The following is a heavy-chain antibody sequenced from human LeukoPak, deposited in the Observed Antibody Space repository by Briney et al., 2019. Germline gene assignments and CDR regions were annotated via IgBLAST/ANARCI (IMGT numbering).Heavy chain of an antibody. V-gene: IGHV4-59*01. CDR3: AGGSGSYTWFDP. CDR1: GGSIGSYY. D-gene: IGHD3-10*01. J-gene: IGHJ5*02. CDR2: VYYSGTT. Sequence: SETLSLTCTVSGGSIGSYYWSWVRQPPRKGLEWIGYVYYSGTTNYNPSLKSRVTISVDTSKNQFSLKLSSVTAADTAVYYCAGGSGSYTWFDPWGQGTLVTVSS.